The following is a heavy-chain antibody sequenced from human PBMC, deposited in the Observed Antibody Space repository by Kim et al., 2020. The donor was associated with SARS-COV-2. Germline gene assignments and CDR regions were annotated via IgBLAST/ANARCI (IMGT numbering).Heavy chain of an antibody. CDR3: GRDPSTKGGAFDI. J-gene: IGHJ3*02. D-gene: IGHD2-2*01. Sequence: AGSVQGRFTISRHNSKNTLYLQMNSLRAEDTAVYYCGRDPSTKGGAFDIWGQGTMVTVSS. V-gene: IGHV3-53*04.